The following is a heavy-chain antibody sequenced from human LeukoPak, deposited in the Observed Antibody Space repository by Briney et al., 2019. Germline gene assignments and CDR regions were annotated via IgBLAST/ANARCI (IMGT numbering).Heavy chain of an antibody. CDR1: GGSFSGYY. D-gene: IGHD3-10*01. Sequence: SETLSLTCAVYGGSFSGYYWSWIRQPPGKGLEWIGEINHSGSTNYNPSLKSRVTISVDTSKNQFSLKLSSVTAAGTAVYYCARVGKEVRYYGSGSPAGANWFDPWGQGTLVTVSS. J-gene: IGHJ5*02. CDR2: INHSGST. CDR3: ARVGKEVRYYGSGSPAGANWFDP. V-gene: IGHV4-34*01.